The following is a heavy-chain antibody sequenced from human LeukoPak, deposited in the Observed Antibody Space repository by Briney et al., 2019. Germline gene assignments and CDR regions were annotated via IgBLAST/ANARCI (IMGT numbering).Heavy chain of an antibody. V-gene: IGHV4-39*01. CDR3: ARQVVVRDAFDI. J-gene: IGHJ3*02. CDR1: GGSISSSSHY. Sequence: KSSETLSLTCTVSGGSISSSSHYWGWIRQPPGKGLEWIGSIYYSGSTYYNPSLKSRVTISVDTSKNQFSLKLSSVTAADTAVYYCARQVVVRDAFDIWGQGTMVTVSS. D-gene: IGHD3-22*01. CDR2: IYYSGST.